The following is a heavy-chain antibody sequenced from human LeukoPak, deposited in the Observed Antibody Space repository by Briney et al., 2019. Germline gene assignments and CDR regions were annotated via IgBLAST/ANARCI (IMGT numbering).Heavy chain of an antibody. CDR3: ARVGPRDAFDI. CDR1: GGSISSGGYY. Sequence: SQTLSLTCTVSGGSISSGGYYWGWSRQHPGKGLEWIGYIYYSGSPYYNPSLKSRVTISVDTSKNQFSLKLSSVTAADTAVYYCARVGPRDAFDIWGQGTMVTVSS. J-gene: IGHJ3*02. CDR2: IYYSGSP. V-gene: IGHV4-31*03.